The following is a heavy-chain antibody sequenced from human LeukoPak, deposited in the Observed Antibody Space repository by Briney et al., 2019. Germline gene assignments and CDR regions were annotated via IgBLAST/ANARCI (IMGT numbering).Heavy chain of an antibody. J-gene: IGHJ3*02. V-gene: IGHV1-18*01. CDR3: ARDRPPRKQQLVFLPSYAFDI. D-gene: IGHD6-13*01. CDR2: ISAYNGNT. Sequence: GASVKVSCKASGYTFTSYGISWVRQAPGQGLEWMGWISAYNGNTNYAQKLQGRVTMTTDTSTSTAYMELRSLRSDDTAVYYCARDRPPRKQQLVFLPSYAFDIWGQGTMVTVSS. CDR1: GYTFTSYG.